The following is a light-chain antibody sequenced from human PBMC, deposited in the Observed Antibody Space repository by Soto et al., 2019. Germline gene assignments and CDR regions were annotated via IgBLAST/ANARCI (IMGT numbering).Light chain of an antibody. CDR1: QTITSC. V-gene: IGKV3-15*01. CDR3: QQYNNCSPFT. J-gene: IGKJ3*01. Sequence: MTQSPATLSASLGDRATLSCRASQTITSCLAWYQQKPGQTPRLLIYGASTRAAGIPARFSGSGSGTGFTLTITSLQSEDFAVYYCQQYNNCSPFTFGPGTQVDI. CDR2: GAS.